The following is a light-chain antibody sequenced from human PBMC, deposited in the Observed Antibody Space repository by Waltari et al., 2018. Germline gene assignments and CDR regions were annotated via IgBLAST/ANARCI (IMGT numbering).Light chain of an antibody. CDR3: QHYVRLPAT. CDR1: QSVSRA. J-gene: IGKJ1*01. V-gene: IGKV3-20*01. CDR2: GAS. Sequence: IVFTQSPGSLSSSPGERVTLSCRASQSVSRAVPWYQQKPGQAPRLLFFGASNRATCIPDRFSGSGSETDFSLTICRLEPEDFAVYYCQHYVRLPATFGRGTKGEIK.